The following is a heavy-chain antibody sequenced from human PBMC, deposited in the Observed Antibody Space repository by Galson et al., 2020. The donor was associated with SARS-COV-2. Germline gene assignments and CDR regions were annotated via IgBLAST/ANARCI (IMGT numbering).Heavy chain of an antibody. CDR1: GFTFSYYD. J-gene: IGHJ4*02. CDR2: IGTAGDT. Sequence: GGSLRLSCAASGFTFSYYDMHWVRQPIGKGLEWVSAIGTAGDTYYADSVKGRFTIFRENDKNSLDLQMNSLRAGDSAVYYCAREHCAGSSCYLEYWSQGTLVTVSS. V-gene: IGHV3-13*01. CDR3: AREHCAGSSCYLEY. D-gene: IGHD2-21*01.